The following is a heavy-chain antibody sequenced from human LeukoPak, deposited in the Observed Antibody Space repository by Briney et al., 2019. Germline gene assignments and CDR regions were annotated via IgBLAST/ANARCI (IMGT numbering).Heavy chain of an antibody. Sequence: SVKVSCKASGGTFSSYAISWVRQAPGQGLEWMGGIIPIFGTANYAQKFQGRVTITADESTSTAYMELSSLRSEDTAVYYCARAVPLVMVYEEIIPLPYYYYYGMGVWGQGTTVTVSS. CDR1: GGTFSSYA. J-gene: IGHJ6*02. V-gene: IGHV1-69*13. CDR3: ARAVPLVMVYEEIIPLPYYYYYGMGV. CDR2: IIPIFGTA. D-gene: IGHD2-8*01.